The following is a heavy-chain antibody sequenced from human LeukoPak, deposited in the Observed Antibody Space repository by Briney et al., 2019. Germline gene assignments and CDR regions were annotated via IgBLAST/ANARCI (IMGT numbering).Heavy chain of an antibody. J-gene: IGHJ4*02. D-gene: IGHD3-22*01. CDR3: ARSQRAAYYDSSGTNDY. CDR2: INWNGGST. CDR1: GFTFDDYG. Sequence: GGSLRLSCAASGFTFDDYGMSWVREAPGKGLEWVSGINWNGGSTVYADSVKGRFTISREKEKNSLYVQMNSLRAEDTALYYCARSQRAAYYDSSGTNDYWGQGTLVTVSS. V-gene: IGHV3-20*04.